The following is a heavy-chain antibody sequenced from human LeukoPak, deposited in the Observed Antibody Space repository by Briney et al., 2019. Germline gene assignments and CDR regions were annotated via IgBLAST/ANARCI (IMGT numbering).Heavy chain of an antibody. D-gene: IGHD3-22*01. J-gene: IGHJ4*02. V-gene: IGHV4-34*01. CDR2: INHSGST. CDR1: GGSFSGYY. CDR3: ARSRGWYDSSGYPSY. Sequence: SETLSLTCAVYGGSFSGYYWSWIRQPPGKGLESIGEINHSGSTNYNPSLKSRVTISVDTSKNQFSLKLSSVTAADTAVYYCARSRGWYDSSGYPSYWGQGTLVTVSS.